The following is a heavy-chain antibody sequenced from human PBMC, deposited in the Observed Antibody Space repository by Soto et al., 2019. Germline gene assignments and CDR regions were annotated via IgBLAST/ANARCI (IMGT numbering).Heavy chain of an antibody. CDR1: VYSFTDYQ. V-gene: IGHV1-2*04. CDR3: ARGDCPDCSTRVRSLFYFHDLDV. CDR2: INPNSGGT. J-gene: IGHJ6*02. D-gene: IGHD2-8*01. Sequence: SVKLSWKASVYSFTDYQMHWGRQSPGQGLEWLGRINPNSGGTSTAQKFQGWVTMTTDTSISTASMELTRLTSDDTDIYYCARGDCPDCSTRVRSLFYFHDLDVWG.